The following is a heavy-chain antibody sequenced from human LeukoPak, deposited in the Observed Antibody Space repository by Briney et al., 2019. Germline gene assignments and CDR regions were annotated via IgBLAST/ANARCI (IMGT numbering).Heavy chain of an antibody. J-gene: IGHJ4*02. CDR2: IYTSGST. CDR1: GGSFSGYY. D-gene: IGHD6-19*01. V-gene: IGHV4-59*10. CDR3: ARAGRRPGIAVAGTGYYFDY. Sequence: SETLSLTCAVYGGSFSGYYWSWIRQPAGKGLEWIGRIYTSGSTNYNPSLKSRVTISVDTSKNQFSLKLSSVTAADTAVYYCARAGRRPGIAVAGTGYYFDYWGQGTLVTVSS.